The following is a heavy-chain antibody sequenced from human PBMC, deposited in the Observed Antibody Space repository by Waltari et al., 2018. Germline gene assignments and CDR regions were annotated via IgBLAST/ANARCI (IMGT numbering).Heavy chain of an antibody. CDR3: AKGGSYGYLYFDY. V-gene: IGHV3-43D*03. CDR1: GFTFDDYA. J-gene: IGHJ4*02. D-gene: IGHD5-18*01. CDR2: ISWDGGST. Sequence: EVQLVESGGVVVQPGGSLRLSCAASGFTFDDYAMHWVRKAPGKGLEWVSLISWDGGSTYYADSVKGRFTISRDNSKNSLYLQMNSLRAEDTALYYCAKGGSYGYLYFDYWGQGTLVTVSS.